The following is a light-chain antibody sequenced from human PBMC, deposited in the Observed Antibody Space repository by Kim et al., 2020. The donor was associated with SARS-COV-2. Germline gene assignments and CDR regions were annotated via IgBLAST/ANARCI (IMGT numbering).Light chain of an antibody. V-gene: IGKV4-1*01. CDR2: WAS. CDR1: QNILYSSNNNNY. CDR3: QQYYNTPT. J-gene: IGKJ1*01. Sequence: DIVMTQSPDSLAASLGERATINCKSSQNILYSSNNNNYLAWYQQKPGQPPKLLIYWASTRESGVPDRFSGSGSGTDFTLTISSLEAEDVAVYYCQQYYNTPTFGQGTKVDIK.